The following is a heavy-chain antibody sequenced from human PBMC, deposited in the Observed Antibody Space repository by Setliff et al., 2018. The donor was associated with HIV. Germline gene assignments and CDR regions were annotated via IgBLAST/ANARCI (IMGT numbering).Heavy chain of an antibody. J-gene: IGHJ4*02. Sequence: SETLSLTCTVSGYSISSGYYWGWIRQPPGKGLEWIANIYHSGSTNYKPSLKSRVTILVDRSKNQFSLKVSSVTAADTAVYYCARAVRAGSVFDYWGQGTLVTVSS. CDR2: IYHSGST. D-gene: IGHD3-10*01. CDR1: GYSISSGYY. CDR3: ARAVRAGSVFDY. V-gene: IGHV4-38-2*02.